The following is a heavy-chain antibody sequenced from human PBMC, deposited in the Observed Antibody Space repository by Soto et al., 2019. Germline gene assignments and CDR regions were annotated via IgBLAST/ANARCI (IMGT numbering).Heavy chain of an antibody. CDR1: GGSFSGYY. Sequence: SESLSLNXAVYGGSFSGYYWSWIRQPPGKGLEWIGEINHSGSTNYNPSLKSRVTISVDTSKNQFSLKLSSVTAADTAVYYCARGPYCTNGVCYPFDYWGQGTLVTVSS. CDR3: ARGPYCTNGVCYPFDY. J-gene: IGHJ4*02. CDR2: INHSGST. D-gene: IGHD2-8*01. V-gene: IGHV4-34*01.